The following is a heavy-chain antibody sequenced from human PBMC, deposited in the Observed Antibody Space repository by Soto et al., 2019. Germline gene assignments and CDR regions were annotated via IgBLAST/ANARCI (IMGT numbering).Heavy chain of an antibody. V-gene: IGHV4-30-4*01. J-gene: IGHJ4*02. D-gene: IGHD3-22*01. CDR3: ARGITMIPGFDY. CDR1: GGSISSGDYY. Sequence: SETLSLTCTVSGGSISSGDYYWSWIRQPPGKGLEWIGYIYYSGSTYYNPSLKSRVTISVDTSKNQFSLKLSSVTAADTAVYYCARGITMIPGFDYCGQGTLVTVSS. CDR2: IYYSGST.